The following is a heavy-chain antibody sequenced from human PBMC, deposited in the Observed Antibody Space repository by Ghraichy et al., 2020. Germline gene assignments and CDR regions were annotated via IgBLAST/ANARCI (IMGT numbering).Heavy chain of an antibody. CDR3: ARDSYFGGVIVKGY. Sequence: ASVKVSCKASGYTFTGYYMHWVRQAPGQGLEWMGRINPNSGGTNYAQKFQGRVTMTRDTSISTAYMELSRLRSDDTAVYYCARDSYFGGVIVKGYWGQGTLVTVSS. CDR1: GYTFTGYY. D-gene: IGHD3-16*02. V-gene: IGHV1-2*06. J-gene: IGHJ4*02. CDR2: INPNSGGT.